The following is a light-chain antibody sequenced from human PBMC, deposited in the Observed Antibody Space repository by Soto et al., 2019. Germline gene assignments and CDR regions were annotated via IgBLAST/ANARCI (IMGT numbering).Light chain of an antibody. CDR3: QQCSWHPFTVT. CDR2: YAS. J-gene: IGKJ4*01. V-gene: IGKV3D-15*01. CDR1: QSVSSN. Sequence: EIVMTQSPATLSVSPGDRATLSCRASQSVSSNLAWYQQKPGQAPRLLIYYASTRATGIPARFSGSGSGTEYTLTISSLQSEDSAVYSCQQCSWHPFTVTFGGGTKVEIK.